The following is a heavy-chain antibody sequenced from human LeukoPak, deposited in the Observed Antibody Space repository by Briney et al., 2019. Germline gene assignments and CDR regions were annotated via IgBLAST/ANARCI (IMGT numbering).Heavy chain of an antibody. V-gene: IGHV1-69*13. CDR2: IIPIFGAA. CDR3: ARDRDDSPLQADY. CDR1: GYTFTSYG. Sequence: SVKVSCKASGYTFTSYGISWVRQAPGQGLEWMGGIIPIFGAANYAQKFQGRVTITADESTSTAYMELSSLRSEDTAVYYCARDRDDSPLQADYWGQGTLVTVSS. D-gene: IGHD3-22*01. J-gene: IGHJ4*02.